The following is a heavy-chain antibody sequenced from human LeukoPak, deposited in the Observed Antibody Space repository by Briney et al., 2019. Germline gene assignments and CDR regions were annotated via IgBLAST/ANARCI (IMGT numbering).Heavy chain of an antibody. Sequence: PGGSLRLSCAASGFTFSSCAISWVRQAPGKGLEWVSAISGSGGNTYYADSVKGRFTISRDNSKNTLYLQMNSLRAEDTAVYYCAKVPLSAAGGWFDPWGQGTLVTVSS. D-gene: IGHD6-13*01. CDR2: ISGSGGNT. V-gene: IGHV3-23*01. J-gene: IGHJ5*02. CDR1: GFTFSSCA. CDR3: AKVPLSAAGGWFDP.